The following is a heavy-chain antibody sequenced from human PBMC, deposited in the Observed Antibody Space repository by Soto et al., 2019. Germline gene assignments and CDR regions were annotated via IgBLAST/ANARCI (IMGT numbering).Heavy chain of an antibody. J-gene: IGHJ4*02. V-gene: IGHV1-69*08. CDR1: GGTFSSYT. CDR3: VRDWESTTQTWGFGDS. D-gene: IGHD1-1*01. CDR2: IIPIFGVP. Sequence: QVQLVQSGAEVKKPGSSVKVSCKASGGTFSSYTITWVRQAPGQGLEWLGRIIPIFGVPNYAQKFQDRVTITADRSTTTAYMELSRLRSEDTAVYYCVRDWESTTQTWGFGDSWGQGTLVTVSS.